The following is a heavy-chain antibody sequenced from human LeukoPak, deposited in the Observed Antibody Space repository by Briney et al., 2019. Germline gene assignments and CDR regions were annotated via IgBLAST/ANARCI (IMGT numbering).Heavy chain of an antibody. CDR3: AKLGRVVVAASSEIDY. J-gene: IGHJ4*02. CDR1: GFTFSSYA. CDR2: ISGSGGST. D-gene: IGHD2-15*01. Sequence: QPRGSLRLSCAASGFTFSSYAMSWVRQAPGKGLEWVSAISGSGGSTYYADSVKGRFTISRDNSKNTLYLQMNSLRAEDTAVYYCAKLGRVVVAASSEIDYWSQGTLVTVSS. V-gene: IGHV3-23*01.